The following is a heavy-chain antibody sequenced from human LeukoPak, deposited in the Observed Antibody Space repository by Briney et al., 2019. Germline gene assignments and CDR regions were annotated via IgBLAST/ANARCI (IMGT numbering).Heavy chain of an antibody. CDR3: ARGRRLIYYYDSRGSFDY. Sequence: SETLSLTCAVSGGSFSGYYWSWIRQPPGKGLEWIGEINHSGSTNYNPSLKSRVTISVDTSKNQFSLKLSSVTAADTAVYYCARGRRLIYYYDSRGSFDYWGQGTLVTVSS. J-gene: IGHJ4*02. V-gene: IGHV4-34*01. CDR2: INHSGST. D-gene: IGHD3-22*01. CDR1: GGSFSGYY.